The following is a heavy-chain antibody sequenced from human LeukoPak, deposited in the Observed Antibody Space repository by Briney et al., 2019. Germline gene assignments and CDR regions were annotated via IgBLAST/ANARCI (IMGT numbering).Heavy chain of an antibody. CDR3: GMSGDRVPLQDDVFDV. CDR2: IYPGDSGP. Sequence: GESLKISCKVSGYSFTSYCIGWVRQMPGKGLEWMGIIYPGDSGPTYSPSFQGQVTISVDKSISTAYLQWSSLQASDTAMYYCGMSGDRVPLQDDVFDVWGQGAMVTVST. V-gene: IGHV5-51*01. J-gene: IGHJ3*01. D-gene: IGHD1-26*01. CDR1: GYSFTSYC.